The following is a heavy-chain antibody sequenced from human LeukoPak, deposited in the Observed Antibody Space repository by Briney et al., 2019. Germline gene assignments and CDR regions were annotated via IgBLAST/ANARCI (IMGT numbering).Heavy chain of an antibody. D-gene: IGHD3-3*01. CDR1: GFTFSSYG. CDR3: ARDTIFGVVIPFDY. V-gene: IGHV3-30*03. CDR2: ISYDGSNK. Sequence: GGSLRLSCAASGFTFSSYGMHWVRQAPGNGLEWVAVISYDGSNKYYADSVKGRFTISRDNSKNTLYLQMNSLRAEDTAVYYCARDTIFGVVIPFDYWGQGTLVTVSS. J-gene: IGHJ4*02.